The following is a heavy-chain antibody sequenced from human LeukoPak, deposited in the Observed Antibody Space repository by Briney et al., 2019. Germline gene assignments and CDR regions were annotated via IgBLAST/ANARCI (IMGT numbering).Heavy chain of an antibody. V-gene: IGHV5-51*01. D-gene: IGHD2-2*02. CDR1: GYSFTSYW. Sequence: GESLKISCKGSGYSFTSYWIGWVRQMPGKGLEWMGIIYPGNSDTRYSPSFQGQVTISADTANTTAYLQWSSLKASDTAMYYCASPDRRRTSLYIFDIWGQGTRVTVSS. J-gene: IGHJ3*02. CDR2: IYPGNSDT. CDR3: ASPDRRRTSLYIFDI.